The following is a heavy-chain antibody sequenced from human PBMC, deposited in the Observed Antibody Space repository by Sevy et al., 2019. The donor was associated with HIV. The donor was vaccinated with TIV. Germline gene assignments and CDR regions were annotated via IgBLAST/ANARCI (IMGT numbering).Heavy chain of an antibody. CDR1: GFTFSSYA. CDR2: ISFGGSSK. D-gene: IGHD4-17*01. Sequence: GESLKISCAAYGFTFSSYAMHWVRQAPGKGLEWVALISFGGSSKEYTDSLKGRFTISRDNSKNTLYLQMNSLRAEDSGVYYCAKDRWGSGDFRGYFDHWGQGTLVTVSS. CDR3: AKDRWGSGDFRGYFDH. V-gene: IGHV3-30*18. J-gene: IGHJ4*02.